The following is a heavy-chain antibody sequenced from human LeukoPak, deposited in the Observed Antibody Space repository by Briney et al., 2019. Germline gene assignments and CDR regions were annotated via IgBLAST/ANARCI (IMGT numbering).Heavy chain of an antibody. D-gene: IGHD1-14*01. V-gene: IGHV3-9*01. J-gene: IGHJ3*02. Sequence: GRSLRLSCAASGFTFDDYAMHWVRQAPGKGLEWVSGISWNSGSIGYADSVKGRFTISRDNAKNSLYLQMNSLRAEDTAVYYCAREEPRYLQSTPHGAFDIWGQGTMVTVSS. CDR2: ISWNSGSI. CDR1: GFTFDDYA. CDR3: AREEPRYLQSTPHGAFDI.